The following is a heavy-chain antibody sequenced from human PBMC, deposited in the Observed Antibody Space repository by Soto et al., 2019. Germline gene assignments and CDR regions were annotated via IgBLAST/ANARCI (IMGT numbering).Heavy chain of an antibody. CDR2: ISGSGGST. D-gene: IGHD1-20*01. V-gene: IGHV3-23*01. CDR3: AKAKITGTTNYGMDV. J-gene: IGHJ6*02. Sequence: PGGSLRLYCAASGFTFSSYDMSWLRQSPGKGLEWVSAISGSGGSTYYADSVKGRFTISRDNSKNTLYLQMNSLRAEDTAVYYCAKAKITGTTNYGMDVWGQGTTVTVSS. CDR1: GFTFSSYD.